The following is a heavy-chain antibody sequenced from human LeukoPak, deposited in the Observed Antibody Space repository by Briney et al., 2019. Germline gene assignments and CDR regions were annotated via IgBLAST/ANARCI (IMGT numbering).Heavy chain of an antibody. V-gene: IGHV3-73*01. D-gene: IGHD2-21*02. CDR2: IRSKANSYAT. J-gene: IGHJ4*02. CDR1: GFTFSGSA. CDR3: TGVDWNHEGFDY. Sequence: GGSLGLSCAASGFTFSGSAIHWVRQASGKGLEWVGRIRSKANSYATGYAASVKGRFTISRDDSKSTAYLQMNSLKTEDTAVYYCTGVDWNHEGFDYWGQGTLVTVSS.